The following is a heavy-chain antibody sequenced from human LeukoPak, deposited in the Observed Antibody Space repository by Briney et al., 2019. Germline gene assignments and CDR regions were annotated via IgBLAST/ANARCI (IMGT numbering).Heavy chain of an antibody. CDR2: INTNTGNP. V-gene: IGHV7-4-1*02. CDR3: AREPAYEAVAGTGSSDY. D-gene: IGHD6-19*01. Sequence: ASVKVSCKASGYTFTSYAMNWVRQAPGQGLEWMGWINTNTGNPTYAQGFTGRFVFSLDTSVSTAYLQISSLKAEDTAVYYCAREPAYEAVAGTGSSDYWGQGTLVTVSS. J-gene: IGHJ4*02. CDR1: GYTFTSYA.